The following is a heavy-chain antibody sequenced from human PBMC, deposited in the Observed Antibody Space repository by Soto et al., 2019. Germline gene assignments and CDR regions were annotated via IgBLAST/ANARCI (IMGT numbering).Heavy chain of an antibody. J-gene: IGHJ6*02. V-gene: IGHV5-51*01. CDR3: ARVLRSGYLAYFYYDMDV. CDR2: IYPVDSDT. CDR1: GYSFTSYW. Sequence: PGESLKISCKGSGYSFTSYWIALVRQMPGKGLEWMGIIYPVDSDTRYSPSFQGQVTISADKSLSTAYLQWSSLKASDTAMYYCARVLRSGYLAYFYYDMDVWGQGTKVTVSS. D-gene: IGHD5-12*01.